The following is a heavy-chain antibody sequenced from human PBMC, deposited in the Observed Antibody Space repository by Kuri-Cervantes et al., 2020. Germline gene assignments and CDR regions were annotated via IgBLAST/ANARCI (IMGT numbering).Heavy chain of an antibody. D-gene: IGHD3-10*01. CDR2: IYYSGST. CDR1: GGSISSGGYY. Sequence: SCTVSGGSISSGGYYWSWIRQPPGKGLEWIGYIYYSGSTSYNPSLKSRITISVDTSKNQFSLKLSSVTAADTAVYYCGARGYWGQGTLVTVSS. V-gene: IGHV4-30-4*08. J-gene: IGHJ4*02. CDR3: GARGY.